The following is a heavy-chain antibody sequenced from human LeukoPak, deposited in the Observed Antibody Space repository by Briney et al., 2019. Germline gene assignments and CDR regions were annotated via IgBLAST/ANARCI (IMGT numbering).Heavy chain of an antibody. CDR1: GGSISSGGYS. CDR3: ARAVAAAGVDP. V-gene: IGHV4-30-2*01. J-gene: IGHJ5*02. CDR2: IYHSGST. D-gene: IGHD6-13*01. Sequence: SETLSLTCAVSGGSISSGGYSWSWIRQPPGKGLEWIGYIYHSGSTYYNPSLKSRVTISVDRSKSQFSLKLSSVTAADTAVYYCARAVAAAGVDPWGQGTLATVSS.